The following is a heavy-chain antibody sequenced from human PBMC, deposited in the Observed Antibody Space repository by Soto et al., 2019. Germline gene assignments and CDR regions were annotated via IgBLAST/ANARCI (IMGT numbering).Heavy chain of an antibody. Sequence: EVQLVESGGGLVQPGGSLRLSCAVSGFTFSSYWMSWVRQAPGKGLEWVATIKEDGSETYHVDSVKGRFTISRDNGTNFLYLHMNSPRAEDTAMYFCTRHRYDGRGSPFDIWGQGTVVTVSS. CDR1: GFTFSSYW. V-gene: IGHV3-7*01. CDR2: IKEDGSET. CDR3: TRHRYDGRGSPFDI. D-gene: IGHD3-22*01. J-gene: IGHJ4*02.